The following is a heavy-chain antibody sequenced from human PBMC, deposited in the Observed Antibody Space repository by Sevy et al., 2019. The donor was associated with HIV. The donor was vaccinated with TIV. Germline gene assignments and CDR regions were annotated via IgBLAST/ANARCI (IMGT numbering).Heavy chain of an antibody. D-gene: IGHD3-10*01. CDR3: ARDRGGSGDFDY. CDR1: GYTFTSYV. Sequence: ASVKVSCKASGYTFTSYVMHWVRQAPGQRLQWMGWINTGNGDTKYSEKLQGRVTITSDTSASTAYMELSSLRSEDTAVYYCARDRGGSGDFDYWGQGTLVTVSS. J-gene: IGHJ4*02. V-gene: IGHV1-3*04. CDR2: INTGNGDT.